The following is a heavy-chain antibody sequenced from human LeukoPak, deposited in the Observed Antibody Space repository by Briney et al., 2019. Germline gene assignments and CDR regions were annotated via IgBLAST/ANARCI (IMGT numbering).Heavy chain of an antibody. D-gene: IGHD3-22*01. V-gene: IGHV4-39*01. CDR1: GGSISSSSYY. Sequence: PSETLSLTCTVSGGSISSSSYYWGWIRQPPGKGLEWIGSIYYSGSTYYNPSLKSRVTISVDTSKNQFSLKLSSVTAADTAVYYCARGRRTYYYDSSGYPLDYWGQGTLVTVSS. CDR2: IYYSGST. J-gene: IGHJ4*02. CDR3: ARGRRTYYYDSSGYPLDY.